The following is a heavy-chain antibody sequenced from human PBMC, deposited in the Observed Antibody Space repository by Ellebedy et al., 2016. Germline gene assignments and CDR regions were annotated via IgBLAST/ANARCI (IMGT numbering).Heavy chain of an antibody. D-gene: IGHD5-24*01. CDR2: ISGSGGST. J-gene: IGHJ4*02. V-gene: IGHV3-23*01. CDR3: ATKGWLQFQGPD. CDR1: GFTFSNYA. Sequence: GESLKISXVDSGFTFSNYAMNWVRQAPGKGLEWVSAISGSGGSTYYADSVKGRFTISRDNSKNTLYLQMNSLRAEDTAVYYCATKGWLQFQGPDWGQGTLVTVSS.